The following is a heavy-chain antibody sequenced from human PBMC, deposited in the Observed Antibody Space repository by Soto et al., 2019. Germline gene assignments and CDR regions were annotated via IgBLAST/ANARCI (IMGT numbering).Heavy chain of an antibody. CDR1: GYTFTSYD. Sequence: QVQLVQSGAEVKKPGASVKVSCKASGYTFTSYDINWVRQATGQGLEWMGWMNLNSGNTGYAQKFQGRVTMTRNTYVSTAYMEVSSLRSEDKAVYYCARALGYCISASCQDHGMDVCGQGTTVTVSS. CDR2: MNLNSGNT. D-gene: IGHD2-2*01. V-gene: IGHV1-8*01. CDR3: ARALGYCISASCQDHGMDV. J-gene: IGHJ6*02.